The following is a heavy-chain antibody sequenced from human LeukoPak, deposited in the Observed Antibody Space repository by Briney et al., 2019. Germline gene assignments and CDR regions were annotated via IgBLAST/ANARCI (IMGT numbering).Heavy chain of an antibody. CDR3: AKDPLNTLMVSPTFDY. D-gene: IGHD5-18*01. CDR2: ISGSGDDA. V-gene: IGHV3-23*01. CDR1: GFPFSSYA. Sequence: GGSLRLSCVVSGFPFSSYAMSWVRQAPGKGLEWVSGISGSGDDAYYAASVKGRFIVSRDTSKNTLYLQMNSLRAEVTAVYYCAKDPLNTLMVSPTFDYWGQGTLVTVSS. J-gene: IGHJ4*02.